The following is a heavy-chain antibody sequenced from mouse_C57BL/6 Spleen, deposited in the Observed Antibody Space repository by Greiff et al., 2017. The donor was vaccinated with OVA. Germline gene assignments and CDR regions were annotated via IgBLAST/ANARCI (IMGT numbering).Heavy chain of an antibody. V-gene: IGHV1-69*01. CDR1: GYTFTSYW. J-gene: IGHJ1*03. Sequence: QVQLQQPGAELVMPGASVKLSCKASGYTFTSYWMHWVKQRPGQGLEWIGEIDPSDSYTNYNQKFKGKSTLTVDKSSSTAYMQLSSLTSEDSAVYYCASLLLRNWYFDVWGTGTTVTVSS. CDR3: ASLLLRNWYFDV. D-gene: IGHD1-1*01. CDR2: IDPSDSYT.